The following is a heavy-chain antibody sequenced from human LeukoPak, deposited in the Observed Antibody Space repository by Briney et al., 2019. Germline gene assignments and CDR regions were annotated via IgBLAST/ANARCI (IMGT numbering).Heavy chain of an antibody. D-gene: IGHD2-15*01. Sequence: ASVKVSCKASGYTSTSYGISWVRQAPGQGLEWMGWISAYNGNTNYAQKLQGRDTMTTDTSTSTAYMELRSLRSDDTAVYYCARVSLGYCGGSCYSGVRTAPLDPWGQGTLVTVSS. J-gene: IGHJ5*02. V-gene: IGHV1-18*01. CDR1: GYTSTSYG. CDR2: ISAYNGNT. CDR3: ARVSLGYCGGSCYSGVRTAPLDP.